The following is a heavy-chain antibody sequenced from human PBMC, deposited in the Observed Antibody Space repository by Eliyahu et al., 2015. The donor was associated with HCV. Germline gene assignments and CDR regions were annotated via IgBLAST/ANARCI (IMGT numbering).Heavy chain of an antibody. CDR2: IIPIFGTA. Sequence: EVKKPGSSVKVSCKASGGTFSSYAISWVRQAPGQGLEWMGGIIPIFGTANYAQKFQGRVTITADESTSTAYMELSSLRSEDTAVYYCARVLTVTEVLSYWYFDLWGRGTLVTVSS. J-gene: IGHJ2*01. V-gene: IGHV1-69*01. CDR1: GGTFSSYA. D-gene: IGHD4-17*01. CDR3: ARVLTVTEVLSYWYFDL.